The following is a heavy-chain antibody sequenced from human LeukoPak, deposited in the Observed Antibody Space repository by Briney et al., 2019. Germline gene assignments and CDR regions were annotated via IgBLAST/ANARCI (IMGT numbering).Heavy chain of an antibody. CDR1: GFTFSSYG. CDR2: ISYDGSNK. Sequence: TGGSLRLSCAASGFTFSSYGMHWVRQAPGKGLEWVAVISYDGSNKYYADSVKGRFTISRDNSKNTLYLQMNSLRAEDTAVYYCAKCSGGNCYHSDDHWGQGTLVTVSP. J-gene: IGHJ5*02. CDR3: AKCSGGNCYHSDDH. V-gene: IGHV3-30*18. D-gene: IGHD2-15*01.